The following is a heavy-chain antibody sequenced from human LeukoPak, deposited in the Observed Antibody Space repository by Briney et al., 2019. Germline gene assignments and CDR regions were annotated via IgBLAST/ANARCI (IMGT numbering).Heavy chain of an antibody. V-gene: IGHV4-39*07. CDR1: GGSISSNTYY. CDR3: ARDYQGGYGDKTVDY. Sequence: SETLSLTCTVSGGSISSNTYYWGWIRQPPGKGLEWIGSIYYSGSTYYNPSLKSRVTISVDTSKNHFSLKLSSVTAADTAVYYCARDYQGGYGDKTVDYWGQGTLVTVSS. D-gene: IGHD5-18*01. CDR2: IYYSGST. J-gene: IGHJ4*02.